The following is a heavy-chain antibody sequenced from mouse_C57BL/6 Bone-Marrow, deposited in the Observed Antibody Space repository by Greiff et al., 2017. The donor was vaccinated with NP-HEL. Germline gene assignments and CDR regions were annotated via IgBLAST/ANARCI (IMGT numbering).Heavy chain of an antibody. V-gene: IGHV1-75*01. J-gene: IGHJ3*01. CDR3: ARGDYYGSSYAWFAY. Sequence: LEESGPELVKPGASVKISCKASGYTFTDYYINWVKQRPGQGLEWIGWIFPGSGSTYYNEKFKGKATLTVDKSSSTAYMMLSSLTSEDSAVYFCARGDYYGSSYAWFAYWGQGTLVTVSA. D-gene: IGHD1-1*01. CDR2: IFPGSGST. CDR1: GYTFTDYY.